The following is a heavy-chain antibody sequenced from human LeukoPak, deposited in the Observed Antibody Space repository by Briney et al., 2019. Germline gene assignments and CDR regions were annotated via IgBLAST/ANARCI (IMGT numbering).Heavy chain of an antibody. J-gene: IGHJ6*03. CDR2: INHSGST. D-gene: IGHD4-23*01. CDR3: ARGQVTIDYYYYYMDV. CDR1: GGSISSYY. Sequence: SETLSLTCTVSGGSISSYYWSWIRQPPGKGLEWIGEINHSGSTNYNPSLKSRVTISVDTSKNQFSLKLSSVTAADTAVYYCARGQVTIDYYYYYMDVWGKGTTVTVSS. V-gene: IGHV4-34*01.